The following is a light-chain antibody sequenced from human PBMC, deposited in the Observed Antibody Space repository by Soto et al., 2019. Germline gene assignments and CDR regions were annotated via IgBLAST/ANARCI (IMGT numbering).Light chain of an antibody. CDR2: EVS. CDR1: SSDVGAYNY. Sequence: QSPMTHPAAVSVSPGQTISICCPGTSSDVGAYNYVSWYQQHPGKAPKLMIYEVSTRPSGVSDRFSGSKSGNTASLTISGLQAADEADYYCSSKRTTAGLVFGTGTKVTVL. V-gene: IGLV2-14*01. J-gene: IGLJ1*01. CDR3: SSKRTTAGLV.